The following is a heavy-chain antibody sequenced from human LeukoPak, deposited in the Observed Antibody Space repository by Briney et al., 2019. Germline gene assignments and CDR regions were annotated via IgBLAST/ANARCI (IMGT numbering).Heavy chain of an antibody. V-gene: IGHV1-2*02. CDR3: ARCPADYYYYYMDV. CDR2: INPNSGGT. CDR1: GYTFTGYY. Sequence: ASVKVSCKASGYTFTGYYMHWVRQAPGQGLEWMGWINPNSGGTNYAQKFQGRVTMTSDTSISTAYMELSRLRADDTAVYYCARCPADYYYYYMDVWGKGTTVTVSS. J-gene: IGHJ6*03.